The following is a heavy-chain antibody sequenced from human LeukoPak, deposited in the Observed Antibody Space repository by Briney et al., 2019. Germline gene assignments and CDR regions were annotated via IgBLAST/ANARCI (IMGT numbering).Heavy chain of an antibody. D-gene: IGHD2-15*01. Sequence: PGGSLRLSCAASGFTFSSYDMHWVRQATGKGLERVSAIGTAGDTYYPGSVKGRFTISRENAKNSLYLQMNSLRAGDTAVYYCARGSSGALSRWEYYYYMDVWGKGTTVTVSS. J-gene: IGHJ6*03. V-gene: IGHV3-13*01. CDR3: ARGSSGALSRWEYYYYMDV. CDR1: GFTFSSYD. CDR2: IGTAGDT.